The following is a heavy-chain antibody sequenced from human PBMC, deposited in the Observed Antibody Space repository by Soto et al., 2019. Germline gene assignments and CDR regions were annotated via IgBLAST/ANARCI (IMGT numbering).Heavy chain of an antibody. CDR1: GYTLTELS. CDR2: FDPEDGET. V-gene: IGHV1-24*01. J-gene: IGHJ6*03. CDR3: ATGPRVKTYYDFWSAYPDSPNYYYYMDV. D-gene: IGHD3-3*01. Sequence: ASVKVSCKVFGYTLTELSMHWVRQAPGKGLERMGGFDPEDGETIYAQKFQGRVTMTEDTSTDTAYMELSSLRSEDTAVYYCATGPRVKTYYDFWSAYPDSPNYYYYMDVWGKGTTVTVSS.